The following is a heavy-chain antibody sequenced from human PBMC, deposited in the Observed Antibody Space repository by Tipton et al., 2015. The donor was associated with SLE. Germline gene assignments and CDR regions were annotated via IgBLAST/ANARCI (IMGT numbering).Heavy chain of an antibody. CDR3: ARVGSGVDY. V-gene: IGHV4-59*08. J-gene: IGHJ4*02. D-gene: IGHD3-10*01. CDR1: GGSISSYY. CDR2: TYYSGST. Sequence: TLSLTCTVSGGSISSYYWSWIRQPPGKGLEWIGYTYYSGSTNYNPSLKSRVTISVDTSKNQFSLKLSSVTAADTAVYYCARVGSGVDYWGQGTLVTVSS.